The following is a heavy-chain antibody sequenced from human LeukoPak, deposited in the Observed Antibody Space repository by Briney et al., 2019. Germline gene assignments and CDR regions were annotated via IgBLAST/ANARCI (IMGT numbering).Heavy chain of an antibody. CDR3: ARDCSSTSCLAIDY. CDR2: ISSSSSYI. V-gene: IGHV3-21*01. J-gene: IGHJ4*02. Sequence: GGSLRLSCAASGFTFSSYSMNWVRQAPGKGLEWVSSISSSSSYIYYADSVKGRFTISRDNAKNSLYLQMNSLRAEDTAVYYCARDCSSTSCLAIDYWGQGTLVTVSS. CDR1: GFTFSSYS. D-gene: IGHD2-2*01.